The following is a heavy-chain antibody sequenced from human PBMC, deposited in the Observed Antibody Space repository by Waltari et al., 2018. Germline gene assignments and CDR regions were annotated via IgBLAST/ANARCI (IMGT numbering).Heavy chain of an antibody. CDR2: IYYSGRT. D-gene: IGHD1-1*01. CDR3: ARDGKNWNYWYFDL. V-gene: IGHV4-31*03. J-gene: IGHJ2*01. CDR1: GGSISSGGYY. Sequence: QVQLQESGPGLVKPSQTLSLTCTVSGGSISSGGYYWSWIRQHPGKGLEWIGYIYYSGRTYYNPSLKSRVTISVDTSKNQFSLKLSSVTAADTAVYYCARDGKNWNYWYFDLWGRGTLVTVSS.